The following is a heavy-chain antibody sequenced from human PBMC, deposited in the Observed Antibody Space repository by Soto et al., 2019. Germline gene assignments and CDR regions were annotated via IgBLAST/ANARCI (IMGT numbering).Heavy chain of an antibody. CDR2: ISYDGSNK. CDR1: GFTFSSYA. J-gene: IGHJ4*02. D-gene: IGHD3-22*01. V-gene: IGHV3-30-3*01. Sequence: HPGGSLRLSCAASGFTFSSYAMHWVRQAPGKGLEWVAVISYDGSNKYYADSVKGRFTISRDNSKNTLYLQMNSLRAEDTAVYYCATRLDSGYYDSSGYPDYWGQGT. CDR3: ATRLDSGYYDSSGYPDY.